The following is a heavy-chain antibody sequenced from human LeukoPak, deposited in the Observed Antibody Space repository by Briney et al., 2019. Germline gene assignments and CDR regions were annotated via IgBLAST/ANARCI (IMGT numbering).Heavy chain of an antibody. V-gene: IGHV4-39*01. CDR3: ARHLYRGVTEY. Sequence: SETLSLTCSVSGYSISDGTYYWGWIRQPPGKGLEWIGSIFHIGSTLYNPPLRSRVTMSVDTSKNQLSLQLSSVTAADTAVFYCARHLYRGVTEYWGQGTLVTVSS. CDR1: GYSISDGTYY. D-gene: IGHD3-10*01. J-gene: IGHJ4*02. CDR2: IFHIGST.